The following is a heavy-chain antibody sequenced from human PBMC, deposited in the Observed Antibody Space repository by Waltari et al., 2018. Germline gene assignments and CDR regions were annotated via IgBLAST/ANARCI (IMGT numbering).Heavy chain of an antibody. D-gene: IGHD6-13*01. Sequence: QVQLVQSGAEVKKPGSSVKVSCKASGGTFSSYAISWVRQAPGQGLEWMGGIIPIFGTANYAQKFQGRVTITADESTSTAYMELSSLRSEDTAVYYCANGYSSSWYHSYYYGMDVWGQGTTVTVSS. J-gene: IGHJ6*02. CDR1: GGTFSSYA. V-gene: IGHV1-69*01. CDR2: IIPIFGTA. CDR3: ANGYSSSWYHSYYYGMDV.